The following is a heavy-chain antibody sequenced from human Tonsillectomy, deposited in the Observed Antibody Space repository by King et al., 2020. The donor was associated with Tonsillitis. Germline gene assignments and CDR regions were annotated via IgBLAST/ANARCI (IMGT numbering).Heavy chain of an antibody. CDR1: GYSFTTYW. J-gene: IGHJ6*02. CDR2: IDPSESYT. Sequence: VQLVESGAEVKKPGESLRISCKGSGYSFTTYWISWVRHMPGKGLEWMGRIDPSESYTNYSPSFQGHVTISSDKSISTAYLQWSSLKASDTAIYYCARHWDDVDGMDVRGQGTTVTVSS. D-gene: IGHD1-1*01. V-gene: IGHV5-10-1*03. CDR3: ARHWDDVDGMDV.